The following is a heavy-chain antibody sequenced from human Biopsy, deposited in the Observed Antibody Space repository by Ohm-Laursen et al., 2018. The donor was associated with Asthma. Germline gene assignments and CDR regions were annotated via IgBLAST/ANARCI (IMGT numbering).Heavy chain of an antibody. CDR1: GFTFGGYA. J-gene: IGHJ1*01. CDR2: IKHDGTEK. Sequence: SLRLSCTALGFTFGGYAMSWVRQVPGKGLEWVANIKHDGTEKNHVDSLKGRFTISRDNAKNSLYLQMNSLRAEDTAVYYCARTFHFWSPYHAEHYQLWGQGTLVTVSS. V-gene: IGHV3-7*01. CDR3: ARTFHFWSPYHAEHYQL. D-gene: IGHD3-3*02.